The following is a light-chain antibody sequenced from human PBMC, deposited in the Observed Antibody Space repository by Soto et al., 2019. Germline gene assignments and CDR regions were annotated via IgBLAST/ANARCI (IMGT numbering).Light chain of an antibody. CDR1: QTIGTY. Sequence: DIQMTQSPPSLSASVGDRVTITCRASQTIGTYLNWYQKKPEKPPKLLIYDASNLQTGVPSRFSGSGSGAEFVLTISSLQPEDFATYYCQQSYTSPRTFGQGTKLDIK. CDR2: DAS. J-gene: IGKJ2*01. V-gene: IGKV1-39*01. CDR3: QQSYTSPRT.